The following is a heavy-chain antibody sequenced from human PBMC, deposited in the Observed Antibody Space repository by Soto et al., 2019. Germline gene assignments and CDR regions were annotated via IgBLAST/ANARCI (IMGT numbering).Heavy chain of an antibody. Sequence: QVQLVQSGAEMRKPGASVKVACKASGFTFTNYGISWVRQAPGQGLEWMGWLNTYNGNTNYAQMLQGRVTMTTDTSTSTAYMELRSLRSDDTAVYFCARGMSPDDSDYWGQGTLVIVSS. CDR1: GFTFTNYG. CDR3: ARGMSPDDSDY. J-gene: IGHJ4*02. V-gene: IGHV1-18*04. CDR2: LNTYNGNT.